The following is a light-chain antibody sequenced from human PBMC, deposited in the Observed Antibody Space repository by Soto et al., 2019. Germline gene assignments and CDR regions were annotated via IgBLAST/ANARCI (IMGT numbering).Light chain of an antibody. CDR3: KSYTSSSVI. J-gene: IGLJ2*01. CDR2: DVT. CDR1: SSDIGAYDF. V-gene: IGLV2-14*03. Sequence: QSALTQPASVSGSPGQSITISCTGTSSDIGAYDFVSWYQQHPGKAPKLMIYDVTDRPLGVSNRFSGSKSGNTASLTISGLQADDEADYYCKSYTSSSVIFGGGTKLTVL.